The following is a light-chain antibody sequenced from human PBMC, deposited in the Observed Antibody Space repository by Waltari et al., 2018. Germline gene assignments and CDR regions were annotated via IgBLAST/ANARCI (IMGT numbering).Light chain of an antibody. CDR1: QSISSW. Sequence: TWRASQSISSWLAWYQQKPGKAPKLLIYKASSLESGVPSRFSGSGSGTEFTLTISSLQPDDFATYYCQQYNSYLFTFGPGTKVDIK. CDR2: KAS. V-gene: IGKV1-5*03. CDR3: QQYNSYLFT. J-gene: IGKJ3*01.